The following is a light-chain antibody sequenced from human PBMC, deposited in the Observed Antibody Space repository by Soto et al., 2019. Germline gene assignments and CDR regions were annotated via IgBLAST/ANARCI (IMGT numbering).Light chain of an antibody. Sequence: DIKMTQSPSSLAASVGDRVTISCQASQDIGNSLNWYQQKPGKAPELLIYDAYNLETGVPSMFSGSGTGTDFTLTISSLQPEDIATYYCQHYNNLPPTFGPGTNVDIK. V-gene: IGKV1-33*01. J-gene: IGKJ3*01. CDR2: DAY. CDR1: QDIGNS. CDR3: QHYNNLPPT.